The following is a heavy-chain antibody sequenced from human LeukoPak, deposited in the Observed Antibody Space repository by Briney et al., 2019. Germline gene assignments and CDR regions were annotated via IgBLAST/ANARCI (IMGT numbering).Heavy chain of an antibody. Sequence: SETLSLTCTVSGGSISSYYWSWIRQPPGKGLEWIGYIYYSGSTNYNPSLKSRVTISVDTSKNQFSLKLSSVTAADTAVYYCARQIDYYDSSGYFPDPWGRGTLVTVSS. CDR3: ARQIDYYDSSGYFPDP. D-gene: IGHD3-22*01. J-gene: IGHJ2*01. CDR2: IYYSGST. CDR1: GGSISSYY. V-gene: IGHV4-59*08.